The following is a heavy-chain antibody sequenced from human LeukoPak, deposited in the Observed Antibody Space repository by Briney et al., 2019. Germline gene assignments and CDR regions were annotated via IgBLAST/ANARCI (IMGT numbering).Heavy chain of an antibody. CDR1: GGSIRSDN. J-gene: IGHJ6*03. Sequence: PSETLSLTCTDAGGSIRSDNWRSIRQPPGKGLEWIGFIYYSGSTNYNPSLKSRVTISVETSKNQFSLKLTSVTAADAAVYYCARHVSLRGRYYYKDVWGKGTTVTVSS. D-gene: IGHD2/OR15-2a*01. CDR3: ARHVSLRGRYYYKDV. V-gene: IGHV4-59*08. CDR2: IYYSGST.